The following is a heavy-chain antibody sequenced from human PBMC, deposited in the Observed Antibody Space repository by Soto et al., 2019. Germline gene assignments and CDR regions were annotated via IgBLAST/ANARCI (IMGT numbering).Heavy chain of an antibody. CDR3: ARGSPRQVWIQLWFFDY. CDR2: ISAYNGNT. V-gene: IGHV1-18*01. CDR1: GYTFTSYG. D-gene: IGHD5-18*01. Sequence: ASVKVSCKASGYTFTSYGISWVRQAPGQGLEWMGWISAYNGNTNYTQKLQGRVTMTTDTSTSTAYMELRSLRSDDTAVYYCARGSPRQVWIQLWFFDYWGQGTLVTVSS. J-gene: IGHJ4*02.